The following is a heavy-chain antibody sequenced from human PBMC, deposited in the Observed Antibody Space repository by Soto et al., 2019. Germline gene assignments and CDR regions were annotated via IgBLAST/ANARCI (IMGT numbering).Heavy chain of an antibody. CDR3: IRGFAPLDY. V-gene: IGHV3-23*01. J-gene: IGHJ4*02. Sequence: EVQLLESGGGLVQPGGSLRLSCAAPGFTFSSYAMTWVRQAPGKGLEWVSGISGSDDTTFYADSVKGRFTISRDNSKRTLYLLMNSLRADDTAVYFCIRGFAPLDYWGQGTLVTVSS. CDR1: GFTFSSYA. D-gene: IGHD3-10*01. CDR2: ISGSDDTT.